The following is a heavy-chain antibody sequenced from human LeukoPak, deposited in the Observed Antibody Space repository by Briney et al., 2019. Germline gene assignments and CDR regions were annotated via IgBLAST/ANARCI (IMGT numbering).Heavy chain of an antibody. CDR2: IYYTGNT. Sequence: SETLSLTCTVSGGSISSYYWTWVRQPPGKGLEWIGYIYYTGNTNYNPSLKRRVTMSVDTSRNQFSLNLRSLTAADTAVYYCARYLKPNVFFALDVWGQGTKVTVSS. D-gene: IGHD1-14*01. J-gene: IGHJ3*01. V-gene: IGHV4-59*01. CDR1: GGSISSYY. CDR3: ARYLKPNVFFALDV.